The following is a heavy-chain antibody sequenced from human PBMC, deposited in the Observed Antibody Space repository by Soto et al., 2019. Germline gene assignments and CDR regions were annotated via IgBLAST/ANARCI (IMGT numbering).Heavy chain of an antibody. CDR3: ARRGRWRNRCGSNYIWFDP. CDR1: GGSFSGYF. D-gene: IGHD6-25*01. CDR2: INDRGST. Sequence: PSETLSLTCAVYGGSFSGYFWNWIRQPPGKGLEWIGEINDRGSTNYNPSLKSRVTISGDTSKNQFSLKLSSVTAAYTPVSYCARRGRWRNRCGSNYIWFDPWGQGTLVTVSS. J-gene: IGHJ5*02. V-gene: IGHV4-34*01.